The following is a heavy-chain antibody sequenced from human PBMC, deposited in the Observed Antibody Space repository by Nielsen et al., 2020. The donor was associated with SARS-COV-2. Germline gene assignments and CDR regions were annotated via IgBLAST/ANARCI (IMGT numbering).Heavy chain of an antibody. CDR2: INSGGTT. J-gene: IGHJ4*02. V-gene: IGHV3-53*01. Sequence: GESLKISCAASGFNVISNYMSWVRQAPGKGLEWVSLINSGGTTYYADSVKGRFAISRDISRNTLYLQINSLRAGDTAVYYCARGWGQFDDWGQGTLVTVSS. D-gene: IGHD7-27*01. CDR3: ARGWGQFDD. CDR1: GFNVISNY.